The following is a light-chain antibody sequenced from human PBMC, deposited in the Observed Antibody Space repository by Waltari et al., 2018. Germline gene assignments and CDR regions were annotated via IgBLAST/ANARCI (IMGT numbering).Light chain of an antibody. V-gene: IGKV4-1*01. Sequence: DIVMTQSPDSLAVSLGERATNNCKSSQSVLYNSNNKNYLAWYQQKPGEPPKLLIYWTSTRESGVPDRFSGSGSGTDFTLTISSLQAEDVAVYYCQQYYSTPITFGQGTRLEIK. CDR3: QQYYSTPIT. CDR2: WTS. CDR1: QSVLYNSNNKNY. J-gene: IGKJ5*01.